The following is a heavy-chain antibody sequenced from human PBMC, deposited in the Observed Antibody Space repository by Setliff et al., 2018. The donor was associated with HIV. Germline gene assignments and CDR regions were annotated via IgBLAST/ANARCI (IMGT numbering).Heavy chain of an antibody. CDR2: IYYSGST. D-gene: IGHD5-12*01. Sequence: SETLSLTCTVSGGSISSNSYYWGWIRQPPGKGLEWIGSIYYSGSTYYNPSLKSRVAISVDTSKNQFSLKLSSLTAADTAVYYCARQGGYSGYGFYYYYHYMDVWGKGTTVTVSS. J-gene: IGHJ6*03. V-gene: IGHV4-39*01. CDR1: GGSISSNSYY. CDR3: ARQGGYSGYGFYYYYHYMDV.